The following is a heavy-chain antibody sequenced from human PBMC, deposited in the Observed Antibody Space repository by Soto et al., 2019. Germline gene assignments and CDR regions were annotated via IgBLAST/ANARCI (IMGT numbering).Heavy chain of an antibody. J-gene: IGHJ4*02. CDR2: INHSGST. CDR3: ARSRLVVAATPYFDY. Sequence: SETLSLTCAVSGGSFSCYYWSWIRQPPGKGLEWIGEINHSGSTNYNPSLKSRVTISVDTSKNQFPLKLSSVTAADTAVYYCARSRLVVAATPYFDYWGQGNLVTVSS. D-gene: IGHD2-15*01. CDR1: GGSFSCYY. V-gene: IGHV4-34*01.